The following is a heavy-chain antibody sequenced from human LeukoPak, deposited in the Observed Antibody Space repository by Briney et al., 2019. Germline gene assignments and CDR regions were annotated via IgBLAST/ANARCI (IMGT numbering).Heavy chain of an antibody. Sequence: PSETLSLTCTVAGGSISSYYWSWIRQPAGKGLEWIGRIYTSGSTNYNPSLKSRVTMSVDTSKNKFSLKLSSVTAADTAVYYCARDYCSGGSCWFDPWGQGTLVTVSS. CDR2: IYTSGST. J-gene: IGHJ5*02. V-gene: IGHV4-4*07. D-gene: IGHD2-15*01. CDR1: GGSISSYY. CDR3: ARDYCSGGSCWFDP.